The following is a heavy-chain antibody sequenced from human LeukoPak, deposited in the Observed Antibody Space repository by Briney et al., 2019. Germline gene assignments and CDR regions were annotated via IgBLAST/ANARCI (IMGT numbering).Heavy chain of an antibody. Sequence: KPSETLSLTCTVSGGSISSYYWSWIRQPAGKGLEWIGRLYTSGSTKYNPSLKSRVTMSVDTSKNQFSLKLSSVTAADTAVYYRARDVPTTVDGTWYYFDYWGQGTLVTVSS. CDR2: LYTSGST. CDR3: ARDVPTTVDGTWYYFDY. V-gene: IGHV4-4*07. CDR1: GGSISSYY. D-gene: IGHD6-13*01. J-gene: IGHJ4*02.